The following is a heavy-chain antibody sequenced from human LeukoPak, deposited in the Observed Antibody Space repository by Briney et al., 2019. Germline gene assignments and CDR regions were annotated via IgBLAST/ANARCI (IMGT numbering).Heavy chain of an antibody. Sequence: ASVKVSCKASGYTFTSYYMHWVRHAPGQGLEWMGIINPSGGSTSYAQKFQGRVTMTRDTSTSTVYMELSSLRSEDTAVYYCARDPPPRVGAAPNWYFDLWGRGTLVTVSS. J-gene: IGHJ2*01. CDR3: ARDPPPRVGAAPNWYFDL. V-gene: IGHV1-46*01. D-gene: IGHD1-26*01. CDR1: GYTFTSYY. CDR2: INPSGGST.